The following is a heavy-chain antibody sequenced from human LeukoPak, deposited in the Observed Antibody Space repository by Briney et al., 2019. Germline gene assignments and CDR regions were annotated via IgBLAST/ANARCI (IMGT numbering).Heavy chain of an antibody. V-gene: IGHV1-8*01. CDR1: GYTFTSYD. D-gene: IGHD3-10*01. Sequence: ASVKVSRKASGYTFTSYDINWVRQATGQGLEWMGWMNPNSGNTGYAQRFQGRVTMTRNTSISTAYMELSSLRSEDTAVYYCARVRHSGSYANWFDPWGQGTLVTVSS. CDR2: MNPNSGNT. CDR3: ARVRHSGSYANWFDP. J-gene: IGHJ5*02.